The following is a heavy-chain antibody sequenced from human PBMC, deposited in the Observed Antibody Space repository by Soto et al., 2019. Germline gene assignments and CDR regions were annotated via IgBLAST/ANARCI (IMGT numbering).Heavy chain of an antibody. CDR2: FDPEDGET. Sequence: ASVKVSCKVSGYTLTELSMHWVLQAPGKGLEWMGGFDPEDGETIYAQKFQGRVTMTEDTSTDTAYMELSSLRSEDTAVYYCATDPNYYGSGSPGDYWGQGTLVTVSS. J-gene: IGHJ4*02. D-gene: IGHD3-10*01. V-gene: IGHV1-24*01. CDR3: ATDPNYYGSGSPGDY. CDR1: GYTLTELS.